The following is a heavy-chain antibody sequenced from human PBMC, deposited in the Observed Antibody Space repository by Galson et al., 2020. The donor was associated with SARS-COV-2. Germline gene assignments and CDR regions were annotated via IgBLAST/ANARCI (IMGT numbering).Heavy chain of an antibody. D-gene: IGHD6-6*01. CDR2: TIPILGIA. CDR3: ARGGWSIAARLLSTEYFYMDV. Sequence: SVKVSCKASGGTFNSYAIRWVRQAPGQGPEWMGGTIPILGIAKYAQKFQARVTITADKSTSTAYMEPSSLRSEDAAVYYCARGGWSIAARLLSTEYFYMDVWGKGTTVTVSS. V-gene: IGHV1-69*10. J-gene: IGHJ6*03. CDR1: GGTFNSYA.